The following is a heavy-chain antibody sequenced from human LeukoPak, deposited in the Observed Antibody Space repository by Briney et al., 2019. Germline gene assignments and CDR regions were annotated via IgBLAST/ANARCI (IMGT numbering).Heavy chain of an antibody. CDR2: INHSGST. V-gene: IGHV4-34*01. D-gene: IGHD3-10*01. CDR1: GGSFSGYY. Sequence: SETLSLTCAVYGGSFSGYYWSWIRQPPGKGLEWIGEINHSGSTNYNPSLKSRVTISVDTSKNQFSLKLSSVTAADTALYYCARGSTYYYGSGSYYMNWGQGTLVTVSS. J-gene: IGHJ4*02. CDR3: ARGSTYYYGSGSYYMN.